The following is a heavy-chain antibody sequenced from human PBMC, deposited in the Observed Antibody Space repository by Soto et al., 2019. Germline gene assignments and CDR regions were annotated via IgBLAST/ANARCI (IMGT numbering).Heavy chain of an antibody. D-gene: IGHD3-22*01. Sequence: ASVKVSCKASGYTFTSYGISWVRQAPGQGLEWMGWISAYNGNTNYAQKLQGRVTMTTDTSTSTAYMELRSLRSDDTAVYYCARDPLSGITMVVVGAFDIWGQGTMVTVSS. J-gene: IGHJ3*02. V-gene: IGHV1-18*01. CDR1: GYTFTSYG. CDR2: ISAYNGNT. CDR3: ARDPLSGITMVVVGAFDI.